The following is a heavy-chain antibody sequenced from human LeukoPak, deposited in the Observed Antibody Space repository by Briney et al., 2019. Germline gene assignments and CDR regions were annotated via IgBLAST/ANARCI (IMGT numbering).Heavy chain of an antibody. D-gene: IGHD4-17*01. CDR2: IRSKPYGGTT. J-gene: IGHJ3*02. V-gene: IGHV3-49*03. CDR3: TRVTVTPSAAFGI. Sequence: GGSLRLSCTASGFTFGDYAMSWFSQAPGQGLEWVGLIRSKPYGGTTDYAASVKGRFTISRDDSKSIAYLQMNSLKTEDTAVYYCTRVTVTPSAAFGIWGQGTVVTVSS. CDR1: GFTFGDYA.